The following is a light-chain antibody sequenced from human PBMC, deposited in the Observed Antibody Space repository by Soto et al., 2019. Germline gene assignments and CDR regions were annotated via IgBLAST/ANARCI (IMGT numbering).Light chain of an antibody. CDR3: QQYGGSPRYS. CDR1: QSVGSSY. V-gene: IGKV3-20*01. J-gene: IGKJ2*03. CDR2: GAS. Sequence: EIELTQSPGTLSLSPGEGATLSCRASQSVGSSYLAWYQQKPGQAPRLLIYGASCRATGIPDTFSGSGSGTDFTLTISRLEPEDFAVYYCQQYGGSPRYSFGQGTKLEIK.